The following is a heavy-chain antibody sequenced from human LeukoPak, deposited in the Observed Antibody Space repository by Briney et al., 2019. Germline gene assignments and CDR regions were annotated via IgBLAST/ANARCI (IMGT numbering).Heavy chain of an antibody. CDR2: INSDSGGT. D-gene: IGHD4-17*01. V-gene: IGHV1-2*02. CDR3: ARDTITVTTPYFDY. Sequence: ASVKVSCKASGYTFTGYYMHWVRQAPGQGLEWMGWINSDSGGTNYAQKFRGRVTMTRDTSTSTAYMELSSLRSDDTAFYYCARDTITVTTPYFDYWGQGTLVTVPS. J-gene: IGHJ4*02. CDR1: GYTFTGYY.